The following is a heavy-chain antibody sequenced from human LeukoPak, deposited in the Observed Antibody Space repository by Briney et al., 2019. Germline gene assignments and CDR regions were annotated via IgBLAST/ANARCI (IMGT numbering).Heavy chain of an antibody. Sequence: GESLTLSCAASGFTVSTNYMSWVRQAQGQGLELGSVIYSDGRTYHADSVKGRFTISRDNSKNTLYLQMNSLRDEDTAVYYCASNAYGAQPASDVWGQGTTVTVSS. CDR3: ASNAYGAQPASDV. D-gene: IGHD4-17*01. J-gene: IGHJ6*02. V-gene: IGHV3-53*01. CDR2: IYSDGRT. CDR1: GFTVSTNY.